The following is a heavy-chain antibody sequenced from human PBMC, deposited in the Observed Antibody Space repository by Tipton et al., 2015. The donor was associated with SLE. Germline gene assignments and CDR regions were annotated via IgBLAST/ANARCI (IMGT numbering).Heavy chain of an antibody. CDR3: ATVDYFDSGDAFDF. J-gene: IGHJ3*01. D-gene: IGHD3-22*01. V-gene: IGHV4-59*01. Sequence: TLSLTCTVSGASMRSSYWSWIRQPPGKGLEWIASMYSGGSASYNPSLKTRVNMSVDTSRNQLSLRLSSVTAADTAMYYCATVDYFDSGDAFDFWGHGSMVTVSS. CDR2: MYSGGSA. CDR1: GASMRSSY.